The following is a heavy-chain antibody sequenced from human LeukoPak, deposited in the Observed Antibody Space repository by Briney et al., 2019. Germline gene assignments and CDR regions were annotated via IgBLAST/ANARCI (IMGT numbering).Heavy chain of an antibody. CDR3: ARSLTVTTSSDY. Sequence: PGGSLRLSCAASGFTFSSYSMNWVRRAPGKGLEWVSYISSGSGTISYADSVKGRFTISRDNAKNSLYLQMNSLRDEDTAVYYCARSLTVTTSSDYWGQGTLVTVSS. CDR2: ISSGSGTI. V-gene: IGHV3-48*02. D-gene: IGHD4-17*01. J-gene: IGHJ4*02. CDR1: GFTFSSYS.